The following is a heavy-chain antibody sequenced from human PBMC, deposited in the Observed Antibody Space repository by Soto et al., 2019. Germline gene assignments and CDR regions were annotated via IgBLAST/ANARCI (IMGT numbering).Heavy chain of an antibody. J-gene: IGHJ5*02. CDR3: ARVGVRRVIAATNWFDP. CDR2: IIPIFGTA. V-gene: IGHV1-69*06. D-gene: IGHD6-6*01. CDR1: GGTFSSYA. Sequence: SVKVSCKASGGTFSSYAISWVRHAPGQGLEWMGGIIPIFGTANYAQKFQGRVTITADKSTSTAYMELSSLRSEDTAVYYCARVGVRRVIAATNWFDPWGQGTLVTVSS.